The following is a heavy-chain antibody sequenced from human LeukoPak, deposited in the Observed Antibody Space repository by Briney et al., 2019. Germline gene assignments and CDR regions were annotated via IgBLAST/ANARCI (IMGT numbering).Heavy chain of an antibody. CDR1: GFTFSSYG. CDR3: AKEGYYDSSHFQH. J-gene: IGHJ1*01. CDR2: ISYDGSNK. Sequence: GGSLRLSWAASGFTFSSYGMSWVRQAPGKGLEWVAVISYDGSNKYYADSVKGRFTISRDNSKTTLYLQMNSLRAEDTAVYYCAKEGYYDSSHFQHWGQGTLVTVSS. D-gene: IGHD3-22*01. V-gene: IGHV3-30*18.